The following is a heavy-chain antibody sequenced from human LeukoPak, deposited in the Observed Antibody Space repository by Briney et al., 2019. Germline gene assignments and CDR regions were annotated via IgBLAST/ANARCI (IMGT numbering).Heavy chain of an antibody. CDR3: ARVALWFGELPSYYYYMDG. D-gene: IGHD3-10*01. CDR2: IYTSGST. CDR1: GGSISSYY. J-gene: IGHJ6*03. Sequence: SETLSLTCTVSGGSISSYYWSWIRQPAGKGLEWIGRIYTSGSTNYNPSLKSRVTMSVDTSKNQFSLKLSSVTAADTAVYYCARVALWFGELPSYYYYMDGWGKGTTVTVS. V-gene: IGHV4-4*07.